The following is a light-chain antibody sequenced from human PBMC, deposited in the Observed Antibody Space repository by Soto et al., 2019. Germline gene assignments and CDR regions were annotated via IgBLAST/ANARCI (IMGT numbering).Light chain of an antibody. V-gene: IGLV2-14*01. CDR2: EVS. Sequence: QSVLTQPASVSGSPGQSIAISRTGTSSDVGAYSYVSWYQQHPGKAPKLMIYEVSNRPSGVSNRFSGSKSDNMASLTISGLQAEDEADYYCYSFTSSTTWVFGGGTKLTVL. CDR3: YSFTSSTTWV. J-gene: IGLJ3*02. CDR1: SSDVGAYSY.